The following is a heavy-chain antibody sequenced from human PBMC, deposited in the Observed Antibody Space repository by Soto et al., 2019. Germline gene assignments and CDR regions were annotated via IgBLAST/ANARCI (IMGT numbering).Heavy chain of an antibody. Sequence: SCRTLVNPTQTLTLTCTVSGFSLTTRGMTLGWIRQPPGKAPEWLALSTQYSPSLQSRLTFTEDTSKNQVVLTMTNMDPVDTATYYCTLRQDTSRGPIYWGQGIMVTVYS. CDR1: GFSLTTRGMT. V-gene: IGHV2-5*01. CDR3: TLRQDTSRGPIY. CDR2: ST. D-gene: IGHD6-13*01. J-gene: IGHJ4*02.